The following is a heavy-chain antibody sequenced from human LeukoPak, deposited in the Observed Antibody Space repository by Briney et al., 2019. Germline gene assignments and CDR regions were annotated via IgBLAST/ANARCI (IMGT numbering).Heavy chain of an antibody. Sequence: ASVKVSCKASGYTFTGYYMHWVRQAPGQGLEWMGWINPHSGDANYAQKFQGRVTMTRDTSISTAYMELSRLRSDDTAVYYCASGDYGDPPLNYWGQGTLVTVSS. CDR1: GYTFTGYY. D-gene: IGHD4/OR15-4a*01. CDR2: INPHSGDA. J-gene: IGHJ4*02. CDR3: ASGDYGDPPLNY. V-gene: IGHV1-2*02.